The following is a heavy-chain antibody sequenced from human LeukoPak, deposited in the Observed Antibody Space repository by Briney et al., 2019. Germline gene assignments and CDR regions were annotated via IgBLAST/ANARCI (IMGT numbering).Heavy chain of an antibody. Sequence: QAGGSLRLSCAASGFTFSKYEMNWVRQAPGKGLEWVSYISGSGSTIHYADSVKGRFTISRDNAKNLVHLQMNSLRAEDTAIYYCATFVIGPTIDYWGQGTLVTVSS. J-gene: IGHJ4*02. CDR1: GFTFSKYE. CDR2: ISGSGSTI. CDR3: ATFVIGPTIDY. V-gene: IGHV3-48*03. D-gene: IGHD3-22*01.